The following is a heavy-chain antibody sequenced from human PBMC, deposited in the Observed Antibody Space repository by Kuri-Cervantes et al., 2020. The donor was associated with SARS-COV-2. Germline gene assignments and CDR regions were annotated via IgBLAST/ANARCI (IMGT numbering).Heavy chain of an antibody. Sequence: SVKVSCKASGGTFSSYAISWVRQAPGQGLEWMGRIIPIFGTANYAQKFQGRVTITADESTSKAYMELSSLRSEDTAVYYCARDCKDSSSSSTFDYWGQGTLVTVSS. CDR1: GGTFSSYA. D-gene: IGHD6-6*01. V-gene: IGHV1-69*13. J-gene: IGHJ4*02. CDR2: IIPIFGTA. CDR3: ARDCKDSSSSSTFDY.